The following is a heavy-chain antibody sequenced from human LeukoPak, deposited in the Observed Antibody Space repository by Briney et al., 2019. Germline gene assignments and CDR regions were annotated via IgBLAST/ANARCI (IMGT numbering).Heavy chain of an antibody. CDR2: IYTSGST. D-gene: IGHD6-13*01. J-gene: IGHJ5*02. CDR1: GGSISSYY. Sequence: SETLSLTCTVSGGSISSYYWCWIRQPAGKGLEWIGRIYTSGSTNYNPSLKSRVTMSVDTSKNQFSLKLSSVTAADTAVYYCARNPGRSSSWYNWFDPWGQGTLVTVSS. CDR3: ARNPGRSSSWYNWFDP. V-gene: IGHV4-4*07.